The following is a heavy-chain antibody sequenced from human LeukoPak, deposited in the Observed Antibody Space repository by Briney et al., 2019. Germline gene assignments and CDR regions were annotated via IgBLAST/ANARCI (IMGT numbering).Heavy chain of an antibody. CDR1: GYTFTSYD. Sequence: ASVKVSCKASGYTFTSYDINWVRQATGQGLEWMGWMNPNSGNTGYAQKFQGRVTITRNTSIGTAYMELSSLRSEDTAVYYCARGHRSYYFDYWGQGTLVTVSS. CDR3: ARGHRSYYFDY. J-gene: IGHJ4*02. CDR2: MNPNSGNT. V-gene: IGHV1-8*03.